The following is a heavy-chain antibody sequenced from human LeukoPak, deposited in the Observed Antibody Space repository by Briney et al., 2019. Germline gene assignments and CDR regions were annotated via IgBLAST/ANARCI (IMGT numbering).Heavy chain of an antibody. D-gene: IGHD3-16*01. V-gene: IGHV4-31*01. CDR1: GGSISSGGYY. J-gene: IGHJ4*02. Sequence: SQTLSLTCTVSGGSISSGGYYWSWIRPHPGKGLGWIGYIYYSGSTYYNPSLKRLVTISVDTSTNQFSLTLSSVTAADTAVYYCAVGDTPYYFDYWGQGTLVTVSS. CDR3: AVGDTPYYFDY. CDR2: IYYSGST.